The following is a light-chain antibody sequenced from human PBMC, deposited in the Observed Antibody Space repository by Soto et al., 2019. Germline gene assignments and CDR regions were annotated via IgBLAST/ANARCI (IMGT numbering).Light chain of an antibody. CDR1: SSDVGGYNY. CDR3: SSYSGTNYHYV. Sequence: QSVLTQPPSASGSFGQSVTISCTGTSSDVGGYNYVSWYQQYPGKAPKLMIYEVSERPSGVPVRFSGSKSGNTASLTVSGLQADDEADYYCSSYSGTNYHYVFGTGTKVTVL. CDR2: EVS. J-gene: IGLJ1*01. V-gene: IGLV2-8*01.